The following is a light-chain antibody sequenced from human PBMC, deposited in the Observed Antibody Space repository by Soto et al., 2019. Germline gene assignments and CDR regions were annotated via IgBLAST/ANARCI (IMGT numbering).Light chain of an antibody. J-gene: IGKJ4*01. V-gene: IGKV1-5*03. CDR2: QAS. Sequence: DIQMTQSPSTLSASVGDRVTITCRASQRISSWLAWYQQKPGKASKPLIYQASNLKSGVPSRFSGSGSATAFTLTISRLQPDDFATDYCEDYSSSSGLALGGGTKVDI. CDR3: EDYSSSSGLA. CDR1: QRISSW.